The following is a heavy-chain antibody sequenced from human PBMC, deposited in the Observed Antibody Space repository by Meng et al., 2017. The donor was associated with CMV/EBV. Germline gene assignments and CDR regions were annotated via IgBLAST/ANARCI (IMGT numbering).Heavy chain of an antibody. CDR2: ISYDGSNK. Sequence: QVQLVESGGGVVQPGRALILSCAASGFTFSSYAMPWVRQAPGKGLEWVAVISYDGSNKYYADSVKGRFTISRDNSKNTLYLQMNSLRAEDTAVYYCARNYYGDYVSFLDPWGQGTLVTVSS. D-gene: IGHD4-17*01. CDR1: GFTFSSYA. V-gene: IGHV3-30-3*01. J-gene: IGHJ5*02. CDR3: ARNYYGDYVSFLDP.